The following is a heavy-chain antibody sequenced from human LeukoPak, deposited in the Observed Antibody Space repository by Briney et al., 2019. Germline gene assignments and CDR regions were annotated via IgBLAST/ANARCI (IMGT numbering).Heavy chain of an antibody. CDR2: ISSSSSPI. J-gene: IGHJ4*02. CDR1: GFTFSSYS. D-gene: IGHD3-3*01. CDR3: AQRSDDFWTGGSGAYDY. Sequence: PGGSLRLSCAASGFTFSSYSMNWVRQAPGKGLEWVSYISSSSSPIYYADSVKGRFTISRDNAKNSLYLQMNSLRAEDTAVYYCAQRSDDFWTGGSGAYDYWGQGTLATVSS. V-gene: IGHV3-48*04.